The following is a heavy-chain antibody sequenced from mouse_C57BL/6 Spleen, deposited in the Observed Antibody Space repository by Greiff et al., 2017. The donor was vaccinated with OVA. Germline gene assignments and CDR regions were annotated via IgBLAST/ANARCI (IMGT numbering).Heavy chain of an antibody. CDR2: ISSGGDYI. CDR1: GFTFSSYA. CDR3: TRYYYGSSYWYFDV. V-gene: IGHV5-9-1*02. D-gene: IGHD1-1*01. Sequence: EVQVVESGAGLVKPGGSLKLSCAASGFTFSSYAMSWVRQTPEKRLEWVAYISSGGDYIYYADTVKGRFTISRDNARNTLYLQMSSLKSEDTAMYYCTRYYYGSSYWYFDVWGTGTTVTVSS. J-gene: IGHJ1*03.